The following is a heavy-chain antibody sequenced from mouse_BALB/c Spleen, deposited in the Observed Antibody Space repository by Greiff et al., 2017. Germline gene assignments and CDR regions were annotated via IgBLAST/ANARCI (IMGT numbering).Heavy chain of an antibody. CDR2: INSNGGST. V-gene: IGHV5-6-3*01. CDR3: ARDRYYGSSLDY. CDR1: GFTFSSYG. D-gene: IGHD1-1*01. J-gene: IGHJ2*01. Sequence: EVQRVESGGGLVQPGGSLKLSCAASGFTFSSYGMSWVRQTPDKRLELVATINSNGGSTYYPDSVKGRFTISRDNAKNTLYLQMSSLKSEDTAMYYCARDRYYGSSLDYWGQGTTLTVSS.